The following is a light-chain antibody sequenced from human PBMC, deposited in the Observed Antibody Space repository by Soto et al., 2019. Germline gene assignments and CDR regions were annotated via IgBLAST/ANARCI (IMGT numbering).Light chain of an antibody. J-gene: IGKJ1*01. CDR3: QQYNSYSWT. CDR2: DAS. Sequence: DIXXTQSPSTLSASVGDRVTITCRASQSISSWLAWYQQKPGKAPKLLIYDASSLESGVPSRFSGSGSGTEFTLTISSLQPDDFATYYCQQYNSYSWTFGQGTKVEIK. V-gene: IGKV1-5*01. CDR1: QSISSW.